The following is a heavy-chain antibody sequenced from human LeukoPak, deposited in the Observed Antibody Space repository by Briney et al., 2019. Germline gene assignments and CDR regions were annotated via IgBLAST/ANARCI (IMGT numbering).Heavy chain of an antibody. D-gene: IGHD4-23*01. J-gene: IGHJ4*02. Sequence: GGSLRLSCAASAFTFSNYWVHWLRQAPGKGLVWVSRINPDGSRTDYADSVKGRFTISRDNAKNTLYLQMNSLRAEDTAVYFCARVFRGKIDYLGQGTLVTVSS. CDR1: AFTFSNYW. CDR3: ARVFRGKIDY. V-gene: IGHV3-74*01. CDR2: INPDGSRT.